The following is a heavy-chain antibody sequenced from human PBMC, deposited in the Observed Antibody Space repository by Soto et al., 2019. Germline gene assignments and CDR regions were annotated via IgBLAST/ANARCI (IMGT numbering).Heavy chain of an antibody. CDR3: AKDTGGGGAGGFDY. D-gene: IGHD2-21*01. CDR2: ISGSGAET. CDR1: GFIFSNYA. J-gene: IGHJ4*02. V-gene: IGHV3-23*01. Sequence: GGSLRLSCAPSGFIFSNYAMSWVRQAQEKGLEWVSAISGSGAETYYTKSVKGRVNFSRDNVKNTLNLQMDSLRAEDTDVYYCAKDTGGGGAGGFDYWGQGTLVTVSS.